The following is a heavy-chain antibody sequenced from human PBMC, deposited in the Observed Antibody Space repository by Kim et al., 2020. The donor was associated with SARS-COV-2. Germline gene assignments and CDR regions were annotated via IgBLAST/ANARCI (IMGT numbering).Heavy chain of an antibody. CDR3: ATTCSSGLDV. J-gene: IGHJ6*02. Sequence: ADPVKSRFTISRDNAKNTLFLQMNSLRAEDTAVYYCATTCSSGLDVWGQGTTVTVSS. V-gene: IGHV3-74*01. D-gene: IGHD6-19*01.